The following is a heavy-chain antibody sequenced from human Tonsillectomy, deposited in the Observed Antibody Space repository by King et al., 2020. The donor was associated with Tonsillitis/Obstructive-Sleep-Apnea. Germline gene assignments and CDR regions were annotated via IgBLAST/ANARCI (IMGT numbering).Heavy chain of an antibody. J-gene: IGHJ3*02. CDR2: IYYSGST. V-gene: IGHV4-59*01. Sequence: VQLQESGPGLVKPSETLSLTCTVSGGSISSYYWSWIRQPPGKGLEWIGYIYYSGSTKYNPSLKSRATISVDTSKNQFSLKLRSVTAADTAVYYCAREALDAFDIWGQGTMVSVSS. CDR1: GGSISSYY. CDR3: AREALDAFDI.